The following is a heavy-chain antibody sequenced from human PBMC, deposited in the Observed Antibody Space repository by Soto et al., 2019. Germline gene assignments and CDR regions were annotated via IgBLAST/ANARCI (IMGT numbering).Heavy chain of an antibody. D-gene: IGHD1-1*01. J-gene: IGHJ4*01. V-gene: IGHV3-15*07. CDR3: TTDSLLSTPLARFDF. CDR1: GFTISDVW. CDR2: IKSRLDGGTT. Sequence: EVQLVESGGGLVKPGGTLRLSCAASGFTISDVWLNWVRQAPGKGLEWVGRIKSRLDGGTTDFAAPVRGRFAISRDESQNTVYLEINSLQIEDTAVDYCTTDSLLSTPLARFDFWGHGTLVTVSS.